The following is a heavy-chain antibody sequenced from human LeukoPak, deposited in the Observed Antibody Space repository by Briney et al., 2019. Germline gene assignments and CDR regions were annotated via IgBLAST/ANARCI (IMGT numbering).Heavy chain of an antibody. Sequence: GRSLRLSCAASGFTFSSYWMNWARQAPGKGLEWVAVISYDGSNKYYADSVKGRFTISRDNSKNTLYLQMNSLRAEDTAVYYCAKDLPADTGAFDYWGQGTLVTVSS. J-gene: IGHJ4*02. V-gene: IGHV3-30*18. CDR3: AKDLPADTGAFDY. CDR2: ISYDGSNK. D-gene: IGHD2-2*01. CDR1: GFTFSSYW.